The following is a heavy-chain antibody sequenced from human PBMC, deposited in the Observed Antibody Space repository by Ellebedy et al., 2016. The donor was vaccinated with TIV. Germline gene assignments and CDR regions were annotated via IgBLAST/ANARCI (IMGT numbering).Heavy chain of an antibody. Sequence: GGSLRLSCAASGFTFRTYAISWVRQAPGEGLEWVSVVSAGGDTTFYADSVKGRFTISRDNSKNTLYLQMNSLRAEDTAVYHCAKDLDQFRVGYDNYYYYGMDVWGQGTTVTVSS. CDR3: AKDLDQFRVGYDNYYYYGMDV. CDR1: GFTFRTYA. J-gene: IGHJ6*02. D-gene: IGHD5-12*01. CDR2: VSAGGDTT. V-gene: IGHV3-23*01.